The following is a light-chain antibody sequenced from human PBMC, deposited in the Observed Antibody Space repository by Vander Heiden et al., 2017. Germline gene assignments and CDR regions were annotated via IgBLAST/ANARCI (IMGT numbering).Light chain of an antibody. V-gene: IGLV2-8*01. CDR1: SSDVGVYNY. J-gene: IGLJ2*01. Sequence: QSALTQPPSASGSPGQSVTISCTGTSSDVGVYNYVAWYQQHPGKAPKLMIYEVSKRPSGVPDRFSGSKSGNTASLTVSGLQAEDDADYYCSSYAGSNNLVFGGGTKLTVL. CDR3: SSYAGSNNLV. CDR2: EVS.